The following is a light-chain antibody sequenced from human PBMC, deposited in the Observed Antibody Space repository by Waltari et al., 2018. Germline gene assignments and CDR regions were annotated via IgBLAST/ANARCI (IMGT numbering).Light chain of an antibody. CDR1: SSDVGNFTL. J-gene: IGLJ1*01. CDR3: CSYAGSRTYV. Sequence: QSALTQPASVSGSPGPSITISCTGTSSDVGNFTLFSCYQQPPGKVPKLIIYQASKRPSGVSNLFSGSKSGNTASLTISGLRAEDEADYYCCSYAGSRTYVFGTGTKVTVL. V-gene: IGLV2-23*01. CDR2: QAS.